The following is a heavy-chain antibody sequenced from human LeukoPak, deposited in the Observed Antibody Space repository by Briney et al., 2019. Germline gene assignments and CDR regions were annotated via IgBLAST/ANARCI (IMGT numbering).Heavy chain of an antibody. Sequence: GGSLRLSCAASGLSFRTYAMTWVRQAPGKGLEWVSSISGSGATTYNADPLKGRFTISRDNSENTLYLQMNSLRAEDTAVYYCVKESTSSGYYYAPDYWGQGTLVTVS. D-gene: IGHD3-22*01. V-gene: IGHV3-23*01. J-gene: IGHJ4*02. CDR3: VKESTSSGYYYAPDY. CDR1: GLSFRTYA. CDR2: ISGSGATT.